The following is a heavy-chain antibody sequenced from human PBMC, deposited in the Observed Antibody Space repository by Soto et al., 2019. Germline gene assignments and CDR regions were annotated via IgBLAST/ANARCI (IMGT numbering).Heavy chain of an antibody. J-gene: IGHJ4*02. Sequence: QVQLVESGGGVVQPGRSLRLSCAASGFTFSSYGMHWVRQAPGKGLERVAIIWYDGSNKDYADSVKGRFTISRDNSKNTLYLQMNSRRAEDTAVYYCARADDDDGDYAALDYWGQGTLVTVSS. D-gene: IGHD4-17*01. CDR2: IWYDGSNK. CDR1: GFTFSSYG. CDR3: ARADDDDGDYAALDY. V-gene: IGHV3-33*01.